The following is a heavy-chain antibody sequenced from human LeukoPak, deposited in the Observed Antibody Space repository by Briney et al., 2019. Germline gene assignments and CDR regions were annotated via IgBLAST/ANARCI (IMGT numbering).Heavy chain of an antibody. CDR1: GGSISSSSYY. D-gene: IGHD6-19*01. V-gene: IGHV4-39*07. Sequence: SETLSLTCTVSGGSISSSSYYWGWIRQPPGKGLEWIGSIYYSGSTNYNPSLKSRVTISVDTSKNQFSLKLSSVTAADTAVYYCARGRGIAVAADAFDIWGQGTMVTVSS. J-gene: IGHJ3*02. CDR3: ARGRGIAVAADAFDI. CDR2: IYYSGST.